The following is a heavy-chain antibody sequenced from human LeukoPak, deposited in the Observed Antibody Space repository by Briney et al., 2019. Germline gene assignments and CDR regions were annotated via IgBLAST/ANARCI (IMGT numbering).Heavy chain of an antibody. CDR2: INPSGGST. V-gene: IGHV1-46*01. CDR3: ARDLVNQNYYDSSKGDAFDI. D-gene: IGHD3-22*01. Sequence: ASVKVSRKASGYTFTSYYMHWVRQAPGQGLEWMGIINPSGGSTSYTQKFQGRVTMTRDMSTSTVYMELSSLRSEDTAVYYCARDLVNQNYYDSSKGDAFDIWGQGTMVTVSS. J-gene: IGHJ3*02. CDR1: GYTFTSYY.